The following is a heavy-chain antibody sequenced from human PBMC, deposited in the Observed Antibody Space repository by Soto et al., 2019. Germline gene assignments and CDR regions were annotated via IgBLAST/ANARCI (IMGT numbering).Heavy chain of an antibody. J-gene: IGHJ4*02. D-gene: IGHD3-10*01. V-gene: IGHV1-8*01. CDR3: ATGTYYYGSGSYYNDY. CDR1: GYTFTSYD. Sequence: ASVKVSCKASGYTFTSYDINWVRQATGQGLEWMGWMNPNSGNTGDAQKFQGRVTMTRNTSISTAYMELSSLRSEDTAVYYCATGTYYYGSGSYYNDYWGQGTLVTVSS. CDR2: MNPNSGNT.